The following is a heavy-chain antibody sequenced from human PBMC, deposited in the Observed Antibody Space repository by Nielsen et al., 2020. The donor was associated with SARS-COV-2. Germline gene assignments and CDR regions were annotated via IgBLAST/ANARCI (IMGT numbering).Heavy chain of an antibody. CDR2: LYWNDDK. J-gene: IGHJ5*01. V-gene: IGHV2-5*01. CDR1: GSSLTTTGVA. Sequence: SGPTLVKPTQTLTLTCTFSGSSLTTTGVAVGWIRQPPGKTLEWLAVLYWNDDKRFSPSLQNRLTIMRDTSKTQVVLTLTDVDPEDTGTYFCAHRSSGSGRSSLAFDSWGRGMLVTVSS. D-gene: IGHD6-19*01. CDR3: AHRSSGSGRSSLAFDS.